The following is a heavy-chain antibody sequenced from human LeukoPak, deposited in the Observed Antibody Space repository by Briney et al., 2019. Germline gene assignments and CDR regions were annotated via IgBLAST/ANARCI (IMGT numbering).Heavy chain of an antibody. J-gene: IGHJ6*03. D-gene: IGHD2/OR15-2a*01. Sequence: SETLSLTCAVSDYPISVYYWGWIRQPPGKGLEWIGSVYHTGDIQYNPSLQSRVTISLDKSNNQFSLKLTSVTAADTAVYFCARGGYCNTVTCYLGYYYMDVWGKGTTVTVSS. CDR3: ARGGYCNTVTCYLGYYYMDV. CDR1: DYPISVYY. CDR2: VYHTGDI. V-gene: IGHV4-38-2*01.